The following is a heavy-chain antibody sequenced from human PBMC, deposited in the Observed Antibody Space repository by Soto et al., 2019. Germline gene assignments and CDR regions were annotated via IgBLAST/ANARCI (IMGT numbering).Heavy chain of an antibody. J-gene: IGHJ4*02. Sequence: EVQLLESGGGLVQPGGSLRLSCVVSGFTFSTSAMSWVRQAPGKGLEWVSIISGHGFTTYYADSVTGRFTISRDNDGNTLYLQMTSLRPEDTAIDYCAKTAFCGDPPGGDSWGQGTLVTVSS. CDR2: ISGHGFTT. CDR1: GFTFSTSA. CDR3: AKTAFCGDPPGGDS. D-gene: IGHD3-10*01. V-gene: IGHV3-23*01.